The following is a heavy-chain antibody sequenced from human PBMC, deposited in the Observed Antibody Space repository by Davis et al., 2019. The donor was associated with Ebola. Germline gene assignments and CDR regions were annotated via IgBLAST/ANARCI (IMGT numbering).Heavy chain of an antibody. D-gene: IGHD6-13*01. CDR2: IYYSGST. V-gene: IGHV4-59*08. CDR3: ARLGDERLVGGFDP. CDR1: GGSIGSYY. Sequence: SETLSLTCTVSGGSIGSYYWSWIRQPPGKGLEWIGYIYYSGSTNYNPSLKSRVTISVDTSKNQFSLKLSSVTAADTAVYYCARLGDERLVGGFDPWGQGTLVTVSS. J-gene: IGHJ5*02.